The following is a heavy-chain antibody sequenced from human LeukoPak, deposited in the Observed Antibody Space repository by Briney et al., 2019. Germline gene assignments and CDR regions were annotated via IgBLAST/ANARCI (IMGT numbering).Heavy chain of an antibody. CDR2: ISYDGSNK. D-gene: IGHD2-2*01. CDR1: GFTFSSYG. J-gene: IGHJ4*02. CDR3: AKDEWRCSSTSCRPEDY. V-gene: IGHV3-30*18. Sequence: GRSLRLSCAASGFTFSSYGMHWVRQAPGKGLEWVAVISYDGSNKYYADSVKGRFTISRDNSKNTLYLQMNSLRAEDTAVYYCAKDEWRCSSTSCRPEDYWGQGTLVTVSS.